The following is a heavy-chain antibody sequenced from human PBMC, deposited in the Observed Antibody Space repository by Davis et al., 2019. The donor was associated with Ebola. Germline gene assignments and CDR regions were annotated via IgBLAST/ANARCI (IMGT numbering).Heavy chain of an antibody. J-gene: IGHJ6*02. CDR1: GFTFSAYG. CDR2: VSRDGGTK. V-gene: IGHV3-30*18. CDR3: AKERVRVVFIDYYYGMDV. Sequence: PGGSLRLSCAASGFTFSAYGMHWVRQAPGKGLEWVAIVSRDGGTKYYADSVKGRFTISRDNSQNTLYLQMNSLRDEGTAVYYCAKERVRVVFIDYYYGMDVWGQGTTVTVSS. D-gene: IGHD2-15*01.